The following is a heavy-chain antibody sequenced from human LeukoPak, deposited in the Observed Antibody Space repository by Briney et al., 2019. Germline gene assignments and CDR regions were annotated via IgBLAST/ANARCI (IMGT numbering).Heavy chain of an antibody. CDR1: GFTFSRYW. V-gene: IGHV3-7*01. CDR2: IKQDGSEK. J-gene: IGHJ4*01. CDR3: ARGPRDPTGYCARGTCSPTYEV. D-gene: IGHD2-2*03. Sequence: GGSLRLSCAASGFTFSRYWMCWVRQAPGKGLEWVANIKQDGSEKHYVHSGEGRFTISRDNAKNSVFLQMNSLRAEDTAVYYCARGPRDPTGYCARGTCSPTYEVWGHGTLVTVSS.